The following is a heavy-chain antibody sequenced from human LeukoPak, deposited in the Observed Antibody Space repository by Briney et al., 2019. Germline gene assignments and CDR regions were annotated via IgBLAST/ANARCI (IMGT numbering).Heavy chain of an antibody. CDR3: ERFDSSEGY. D-gene: IGHD3-22*01. V-gene: IGHV3-21*01. J-gene: IGHJ4*02. CDR2: ISSTSSYI. Sequence: GGSLRLSCAASGFTFSSYSMDWVRQAPGKGLEWVSSISSTSSYIYHADSVKGRFTITRDKAKNSLYLQMNSLRVEDKAVYYCERFDSSEGYWGRGTLVTVSS. CDR1: GFTFSSYS.